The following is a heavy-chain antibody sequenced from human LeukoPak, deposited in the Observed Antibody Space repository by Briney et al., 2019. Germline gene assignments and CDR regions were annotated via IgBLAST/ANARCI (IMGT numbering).Heavy chain of an antibody. CDR2: INHSGST. V-gene: IGHV4-34*01. CDR3: ARAPRWRFGELGC. Sequence: SETLSLTCAVYGGSFSGYYWSWIRQPPGKGLEWIGEINHSGSTNYNPSLKSRVTISVDTSKNQFSLKLSSVTAADTAVYYCARAPRWRFGELGCWGQGTLVTVSS. J-gene: IGHJ4*02. D-gene: IGHD3-10*01. CDR1: GGSFSGYY.